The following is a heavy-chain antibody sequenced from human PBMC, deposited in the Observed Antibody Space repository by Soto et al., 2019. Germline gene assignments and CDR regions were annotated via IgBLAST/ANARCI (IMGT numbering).Heavy chain of an antibody. CDR3: ARVDFGGNSYYFDY. CDR1: GFTFSDYG. J-gene: IGHJ4*02. V-gene: IGHV3-33*01. Sequence: SLRLSCVASGFTFSDYGIHGVRQAPDKGLEWVAVVWFDGSIQYYGDSVKGRFTISRDNSNNTVDLQMNNLRAEDTAVYYCARVDFGGNSYYFDYWGQGTPVTVSS. D-gene: IGHD1-7*01. CDR2: VWFDGSIQ.